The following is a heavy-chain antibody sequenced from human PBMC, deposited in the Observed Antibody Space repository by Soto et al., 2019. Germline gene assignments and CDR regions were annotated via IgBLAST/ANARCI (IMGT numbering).Heavy chain of an antibody. CDR1: GFTFSDYA. D-gene: IGHD6-19*01. CDR2: VSHDGRNT. J-gene: IGHJ4*02. V-gene: IGHV3-30*18. CDR3: GKGGRKWLVTSDFNY. Sequence: VQLVESGGGVVQPGRSLRLSCAASGFTFSDYAMHWVRQAPGKGLEWVAVVSHDGRNTHYADSVKGRFTISRDSSKNTVSLEMTSLRGEDTAVYYCGKGGRKWLVTSDFNYWGQGALVTVSS.